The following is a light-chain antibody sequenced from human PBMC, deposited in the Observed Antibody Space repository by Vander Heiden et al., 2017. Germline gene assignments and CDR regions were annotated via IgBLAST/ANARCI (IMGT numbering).Light chain of an antibody. CDR1: QDISNY. CDR3: QQYKNYPLT. Sequence: QLPQSPSSLSASVGDLVTITCRASQDISNYLAWFQQKPGKAPKALIYAASNLQSGVPSKFSGSGSGTDFTLTISSLQPEDSATYYCQQYKNYPLTFGGGTKVEIK. J-gene: IGKJ4*01. V-gene: IGKV1-16*02. CDR2: AAS.